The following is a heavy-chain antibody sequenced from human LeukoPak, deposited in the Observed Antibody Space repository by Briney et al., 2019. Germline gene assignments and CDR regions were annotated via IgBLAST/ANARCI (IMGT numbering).Heavy chain of an antibody. CDR1: GGSFSGYY. Sequence: SETLSLTCAVYGGSFSGYYWSWIRQPPGKGLEWIGEINRSGSTNYNPSLKSRVTISVDTSKNQFSLKLSSVTAADTAVYYCAREAYYYDSSGYFSWGQGTLVTVSS. V-gene: IGHV4-34*01. D-gene: IGHD3-22*01. CDR3: AREAYYYDSSGYFS. CDR2: INRSGST. J-gene: IGHJ4*02.